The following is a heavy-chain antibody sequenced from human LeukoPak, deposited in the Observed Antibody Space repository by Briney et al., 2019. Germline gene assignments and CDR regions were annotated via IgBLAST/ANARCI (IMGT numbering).Heavy chain of an antibody. CDR3: ARIDSRRTFDI. Sequence: GGSLRLSCAASGFTFSSYAMSWVRQAPGKGLEWVSAISGSGGSTYYADSVKGRFTISRDNAKNSLSLQMNNLRFEGTAVYYCARIDSRRTFDIWGQGTMVTVSS. J-gene: IGHJ3*02. CDR2: ISGSGGST. CDR1: GFTFSSYA. V-gene: IGHV3-23*01. D-gene: IGHD1-14*01.